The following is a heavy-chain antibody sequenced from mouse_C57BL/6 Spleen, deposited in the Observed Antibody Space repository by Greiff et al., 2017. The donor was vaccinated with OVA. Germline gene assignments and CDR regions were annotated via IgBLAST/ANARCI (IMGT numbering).Heavy chain of an antibody. CDR2: IWSGGST. CDR1: GFSLTSYG. Sequence: QVQLQQSGPGLVQPSQSLSITCTVSGFSLTSYGVHWVRQSPGKGLEWLGVIWSGGSTDYNAAFISRLSISKDNSKSQVFFKMNSLQADDTAIYYCARRGDYAAWFAYWGQGTLVTVSA. CDR3: ARRGDYAAWFAY. D-gene: IGHD2-4*01. V-gene: IGHV2-2*01. J-gene: IGHJ3*01.